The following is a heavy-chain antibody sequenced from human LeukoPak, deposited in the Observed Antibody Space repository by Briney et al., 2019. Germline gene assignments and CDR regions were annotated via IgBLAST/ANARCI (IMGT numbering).Heavy chain of an antibody. V-gene: IGHV4-30-2*01. J-gene: IGHJ4*02. CDR1: GGSISSGGYS. CDR2: IYHSGST. Sequence: SQTLSLTCAVSGGSISSGGYSWSWIRQPPGKGLEWIGYIYHSGSTNYNPSLKSRVTISVDTSKNQFSLKLSSVTAADTAVYYCARGLGLRFFDYWGQGTLVTVSS. CDR3: ARGLGLRFFDY. D-gene: IGHD4-17*01.